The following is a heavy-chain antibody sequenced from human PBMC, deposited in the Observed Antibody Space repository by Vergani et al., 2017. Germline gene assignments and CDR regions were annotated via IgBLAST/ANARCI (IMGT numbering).Heavy chain of an antibody. J-gene: IGHJ5*02. CDR3: ARDLRLLYNRFDP. V-gene: IGHV3-30*02. Sequence: QVQLVESGGGVVQPGGSLRLSCAASGFTFNSYGMHWVRQAPGKGLEWVASIRSDESRRYYGDSMEGPFTISRDNSKNTLYLQMKSLSPEDTAVYYCARDLRLLYNRFDPWGQGTLVTVSS. D-gene: IGHD1-14*01. CDR1: GFTFNSYG. CDR2: IRSDESRR.